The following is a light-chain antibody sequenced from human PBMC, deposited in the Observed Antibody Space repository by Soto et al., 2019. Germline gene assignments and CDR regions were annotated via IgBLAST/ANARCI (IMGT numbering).Light chain of an antibody. V-gene: IGKV3-20*01. CDR1: QSLPSDY. Sequence: IVLTQSQGTLSLSPGERATLSCRASQSLPSDYSAWYQQKPGQAPRLLIYAASSRATGIPDRFSGSGSGTEFTRSISRLEPEDFAVYYCQQYFTSPYTFGQGTQLEI. CDR3: QQYFTSPYT. CDR2: AAS. J-gene: IGKJ2*01.